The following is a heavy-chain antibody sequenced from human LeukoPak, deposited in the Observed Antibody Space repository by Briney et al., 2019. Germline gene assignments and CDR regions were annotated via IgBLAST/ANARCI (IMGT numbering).Heavy chain of an antibody. CDR2: IYYSGST. CDR3: ARDDDGEILW. D-gene: IGHD2-21*01. V-gene: IGHV4-59*01. Sequence: SETLSLTCTVSGGSISSYYWSWIRQPPGKGLEWIGYIYYSGSTNYNPSLKSRVTISVDTSKNQFSLKLSSVTAADTAVYYCARDDDGEILWWGQGTLVTVSS. J-gene: IGHJ4*02. CDR1: GGSISSYY.